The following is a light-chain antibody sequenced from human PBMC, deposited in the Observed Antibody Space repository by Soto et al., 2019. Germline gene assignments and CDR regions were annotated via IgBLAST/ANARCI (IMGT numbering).Light chain of an antibody. V-gene: IGLV2-14*01. Sequence: QSALTQPASVSGSPGQSITISCTGTSSDVGAYNYVSWYQQHPDKAPKLMIYEVSNRPSGLSNRFSGSKSGNTASLTISGFQAEDEADYYCTSYTSSSSWVFGGGTKLTVL. CDR2: EVS. J-gene: IGLJ3*02. CDR3: TSYTSSSSWV. CDR1: SSDVGAYNY.